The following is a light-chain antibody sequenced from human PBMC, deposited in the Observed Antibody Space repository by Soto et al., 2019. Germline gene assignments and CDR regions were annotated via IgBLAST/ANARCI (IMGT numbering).Light chain of an antibody. CDR1: QGISSY. CDR2: AAS. Sequence: AIRVTQSPSSFSASPGDRVTITCRASQGISSYLAWYQQKPGKAPKLLIYAASTLQSGVPSRFSGSGSGTDFTLTISCLQSEDFATYYCQQYYSYPLFTFGPGTKVDIK. J-gene: IGKJ3*01. V-gene: IGKV1-8*01. CDR3: QQYYSYPLFT.